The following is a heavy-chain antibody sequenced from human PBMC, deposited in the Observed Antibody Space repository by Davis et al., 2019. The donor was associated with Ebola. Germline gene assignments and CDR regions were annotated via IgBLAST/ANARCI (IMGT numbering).Heavy chain of an antibody. D-gene: IGHD3-22*01. CDR2: IYSGGST. J-gene: IGHJ3*02. CDR1: GFTVSSNY. Sequence: GESLKISCAASGFTVSSNYMSWVRQAPGKGLEWVSVIYSGGSTYYADSVKGRFTISRHNSKNTLYLQMNSLRAEDTAVYYCARQWLLEYAFDIWGQGTMVTVSS. V-gene: IGHV3-53*01. CDR3: ARQWLLEYAFDI.